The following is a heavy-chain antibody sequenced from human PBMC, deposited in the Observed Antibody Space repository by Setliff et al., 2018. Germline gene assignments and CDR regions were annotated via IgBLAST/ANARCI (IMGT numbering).Heavy chain of an antibody. CDR1: GFTFSSYW. V-gene: IGHV3-15*01. Sequence: KTGGSLRLSCAASGFTFSSYWMSWVRQAPGKGLEWVGRIKSKTDGGTIDYAAPVKGRLTISRDNSKNTLYLQMNSLRAEDTAVYYCAREPPLGPAAIEDGYTDQGAFDIWGQGTMVTVSS. CDR2: IKSKTDGGTI. CDR3: AREPPLGPAAIEDGYTDQGAFDI. D-gene: IGHD2-2*02. J-gene: IGHJ3*02.